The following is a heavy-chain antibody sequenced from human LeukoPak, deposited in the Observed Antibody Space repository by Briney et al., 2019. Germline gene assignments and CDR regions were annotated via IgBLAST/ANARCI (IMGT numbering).Heavy chain of an antibody. CDR3: ARDGWYCSSTSCSGYFDY. Sequence: GGSLRLSCAASGFTFSSYWMSWVRQAPGKELEWVANIKQDGSEKYYVDSVKGRFTISRDNAKNSPYLQMNSLRAEDTAVYYCARDGWYCSSTSCSGYFDYWGQGTLVTVSS. CDR2: IKQDGSEK. V-gene: IGHV3-7*01. D-gene: IGHD2-2*01. J-gene: IGHJ4*02. CDR1: GFTFSSYW.